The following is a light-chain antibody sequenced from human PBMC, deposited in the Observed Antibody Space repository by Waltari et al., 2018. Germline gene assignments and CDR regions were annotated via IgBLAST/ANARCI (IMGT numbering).Light chain of an antibody. CDR2: RNN. J-gene: IGLJ2*01. CDR1: NSNIANTY. CDR3: AIWDDGVI. Sequence: QSVLNQPPSVSGTPGQTVTISCSGSNSNIANTYVYWYQQLPGMAPKLLIYRNNRRPSGFPAGFSGSKSGTSASLAIRGLRSDDEAHYSCAIWDDGVIFGGGTKLTVL. V-gene: IGLV1-47*01.